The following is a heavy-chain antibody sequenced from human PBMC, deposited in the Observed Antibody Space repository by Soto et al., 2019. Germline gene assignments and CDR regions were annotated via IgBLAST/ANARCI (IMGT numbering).Heavy chain of an antibody. CDR3: GRSGDDYGSYIDY. J-gene: IGHJ4*02. V-gene: IGHV4-38-2*01. CDR2: INHSGST. Sequence: VSLTCGVSGYSISSCYYWGWSRQPPGKGLEWIGSINHSGSTYYNPSLRSRVTISVDTSKNQLSLKLSSVTAADTAVYYCGRSGDDYGSYIDYWGQGTLVTVSS. D-gene: IGHD4-17*01. CDR1: GYSISSCYY.